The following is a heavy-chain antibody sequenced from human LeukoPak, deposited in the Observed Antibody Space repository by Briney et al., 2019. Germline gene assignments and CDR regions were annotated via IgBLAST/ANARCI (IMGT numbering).Heavy chain of an antibody. Sequence: GRSLRLSCTASGFTFGDYAMSWVRQAPGEGLEWVGSIRSKAYGGTTGYAAAVKGRLTISRDDSKSSGELQMNSLKTEDTAVYYCTRHSIPIVVVPAAHDYWGQGTLVTVSS. CDR2: IRSKAYGGTT. D-gene: IGHD2-2*01. V-gene: IGHV3-49*04. CDR3: TRHSIPIVVVPAAHDY. CDR1: GFTFGDYA. J-gene: IGHJ4*02.